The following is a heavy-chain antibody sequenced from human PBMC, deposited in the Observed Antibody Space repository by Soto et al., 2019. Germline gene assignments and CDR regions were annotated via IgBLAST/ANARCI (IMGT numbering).Heavy chain of an antibody. CDR3: AKDGSGSYSSGGY. Sequence: GGSLRLPCAASGFTFSNYGMLWVRQTPGKGLEWVSAISGSGGSTYYADSVKGRFTISRDNSKNTLYLQMNSLRAEDTAVYYCAKDGSGSYSSGGYWGQGTLVTGSS. J-gene: IGHJ4*02. CDR2: ISGSGGST. D-gene: IGHD1-26*01. CDR1: GFTFSNYG. V-gene: IGHV3-23*01.